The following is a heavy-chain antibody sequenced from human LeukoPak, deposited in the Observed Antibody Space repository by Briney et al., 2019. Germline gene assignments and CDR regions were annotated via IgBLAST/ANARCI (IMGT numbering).Heavy chain of an antibody. CDR3: ARDPPHYSSSWYYFDY. Sequence: PGGSLSLSCAASGFTFSDHHMDWVRQAPGKGLEWVAVIWYDGSNKYYADSVKGRFTISRDYSKNTLYLQMNSLRAEDTALYYCARDPPHYSSSWYYFDYWGPGTLVTVSS. V-gene: IGHV3-33*08. CDR1: GFTFSDHH. CDR2: IWYDGSNK. D-gene: IGHD6-13*01. J-gene: IGHJ4*02.